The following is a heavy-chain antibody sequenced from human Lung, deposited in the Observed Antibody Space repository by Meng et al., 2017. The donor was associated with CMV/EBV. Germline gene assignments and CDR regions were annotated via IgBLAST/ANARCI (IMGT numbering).Heavy chain of an antibody. CDR3: AGDYGSGNSGNFHFDY. CDR1: GFTFTNYA. J-gene: IGHJ4*02. CDR2: ISYDGTNE. D-gene: IGHD3-10*01. V-gene: IGHV3-30-3*01. Sequence: SLKISXAASGFTFTNYAMHWVRQAPGKGLEWVAFISYDGTNENYADSVKGRFTISRDNSKNSLYLQMNSLRAEDTAMYYCAGDYGSGNSGNFHFDYSGRGTLVTVSS.